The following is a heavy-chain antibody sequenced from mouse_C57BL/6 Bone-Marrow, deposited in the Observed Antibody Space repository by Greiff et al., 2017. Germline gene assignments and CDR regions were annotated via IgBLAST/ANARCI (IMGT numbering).Heavy chain of an antibody. J-gene: IGHJ4*01. CDR1: GFTFTDYY. CDR2: IRNKANGYTT. Sequence: EVKVVESGGGLVQPGGSLSLSCAASGFTFTDYYMSWVRQPPGKALEWLGFIRNKANGYTTEYSASVKGRFTISRDNSQSILYLQMNALRAEDSATYYCARYKRYARDYWGQGTSVTVSS. V-gene: IGHV7-3*01. CDR3: ARYKRYARDY.